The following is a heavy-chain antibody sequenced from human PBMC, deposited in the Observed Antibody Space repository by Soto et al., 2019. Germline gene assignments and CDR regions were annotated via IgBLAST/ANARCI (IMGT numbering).Heavy chain of an antibody. CDR3: AGQLGIVRYFDY. V-gene: IGHV4-59*01. CDR1: GGSISSYY. J-gene: IGHJ4*02. D-gene: IGHD7-27*01. Sequence: SETLSLTCTVSGGSISSYYWSWIRQPPGKGLEWIGYIYYSGSTNYNPSLKSRVTISVDTSKNQFSLKLSSVTAADTVVYYCAGQLGIVRYFDYWGQGTLVTVSS. CDR2: IYYSGST.